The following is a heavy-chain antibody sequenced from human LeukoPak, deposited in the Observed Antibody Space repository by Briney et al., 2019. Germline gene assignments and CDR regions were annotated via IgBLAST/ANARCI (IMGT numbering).Heavy chain of an antibody. CDR1: GYTFTNYD. J-gene: IGHJ5*02. CDR3: ARDFRAAMVSDWFDP. D-gene: IGHD5-18*01. CDR2: LYSNSGGT. V-gene: IGHV1-2*02. Sequence: ASVKVSCKASGYTFTNYDINWVRQATGQGLEWRVWLYSNSGGTNYAQKFQGRVTMTTDTSIRTGYMEMSRLRSDDTAVYYCARDFRAAMVSDWFDPWGQGTLVTVSS.